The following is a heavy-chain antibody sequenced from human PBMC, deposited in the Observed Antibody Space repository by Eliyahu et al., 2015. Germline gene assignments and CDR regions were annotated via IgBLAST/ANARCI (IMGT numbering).Heavy chain of an antibody. Sequence: EVHLLESGGGLVQPGGSLRLACAASGFXFSSYXMPWXRQAPGKGLEWVSAIGAGGGSTYYADSVTGRFTISRDNSKNTLYLQMNGLRAEDTAVYYCVKTEGRYYDSSGNYFDYWGQGTLVTVSS. CDR2: IGAGGGST. V-gene: IGHV3-23*01. CDR1: GFXFSSYX. D-gene: IGHD3-22*01. J-gene: IGHJ4*02. CDR3: VKTEGRYYDSSGNYFDY.